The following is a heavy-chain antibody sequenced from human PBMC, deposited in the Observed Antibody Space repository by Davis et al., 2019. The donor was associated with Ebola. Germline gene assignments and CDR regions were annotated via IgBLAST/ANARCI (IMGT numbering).Heavy chain of an antibody. CDR1: GFTFSDYY. V-gene: IGHV3-11*01. J-gene: IGHJ5*02. D-gene: IGHD3-9*01. CDR3: ARFVVRYFDWLLLGNWFDP. Sequence: PGGSLRLSCAASGFTFSDYYMSWIRQAPGKGLEWVSYISSSGSTIYYADSVKGRFTISRDNAKNSLYLQMNSLRAEDTAVYYCARFVVRYFDWLLLGNWFDPWGQGTLVTVSS. CDR2: ISSSGSTI.